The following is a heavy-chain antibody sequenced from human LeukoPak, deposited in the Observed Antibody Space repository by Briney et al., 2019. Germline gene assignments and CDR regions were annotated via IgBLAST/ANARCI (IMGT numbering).Heavy chain of an antibody. Sequence: PSETLSLTCTVSGVSVSSGSYYWGWLRQPPGKGLEWIGYIYYSRSTNYNPSLKSRVTISVDTSKNQFSLKLSSVTAADTAVYYCARESIQLWPVHYYYGMDVWGQGTTVTVSS. V-gene: IGHV4-61*01. CDR3: ARESIQLWPVHYYYGMDV. J-gene: IGHJ6*02. CDR2: IYYSRST. D-gene: IGHD5-18*01. CDR1: GVSVSSGSYY.